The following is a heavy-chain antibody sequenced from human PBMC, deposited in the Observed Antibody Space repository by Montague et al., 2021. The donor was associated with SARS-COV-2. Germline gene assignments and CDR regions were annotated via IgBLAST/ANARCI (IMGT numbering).Heavy chain of an antibody. CDR2: LYYSGNA. V-gene: IGHV4-39*01. CDR3: ARGIDFGLVASRSHYFDT. D-gene: IGHD3-3*01. CDR1: GTTRKNNYY. Sequence: SETLSLTCSFSGTTRKNNYYWGWIRQPPGKGLEWVGSLYYSGNAYYSPSLRSRVTISVDTSRSQFSLQLTSVTVADTAIYYRARGIDFGLVASRSHYFDTWGQGTLVSASS. J-gene: IGHJ4*02.